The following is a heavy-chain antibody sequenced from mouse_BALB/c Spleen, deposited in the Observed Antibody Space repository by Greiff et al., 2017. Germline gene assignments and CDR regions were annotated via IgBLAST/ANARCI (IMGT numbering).Heavy chain of an antibody. CDR3: ARDLGARATYYYAMDY. Sequence: VQLQESGPGLVAPSQSLSITCTVSGFSLTGYGVNWVRQPPGKGLEWLGMIWGDGSTDYNSALKSRLSISKDNSKSQVFLKMNSLQTDDTARYYCARDLGARATYYYAMDYWGQGTSVTVSS. CDR1: GFSLTGYG. J-gene: IGHJ4*01. V-gene: IGHV2-6-7*01. D-gene: IGHD3-1*01. CDR2: IWGDGST.